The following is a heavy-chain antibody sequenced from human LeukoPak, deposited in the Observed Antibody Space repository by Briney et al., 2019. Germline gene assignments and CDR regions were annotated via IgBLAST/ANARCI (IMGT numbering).Heavy chain of an antibody. J-gene: IGHJ4*02. CDR2: IYYSGST. CDR3: ARADSRSWYFDY. Sequence: PSETLSLTCTVSGGSISSYYWSWIRQPPGKGLGWIGYIYYSGSTNYNPSLKSRVTISMDTSKNQFALKLSSVTAADRVVYYGARADSRSWYFDYWGQGNLVPVFS. CDR1: GGSISSYY. V-gene: IGHV4-59*01. D-gene: IGHD6-13*01.